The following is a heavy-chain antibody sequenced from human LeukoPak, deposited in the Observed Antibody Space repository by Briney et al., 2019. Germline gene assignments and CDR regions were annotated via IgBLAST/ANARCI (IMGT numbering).Heavy chain of an antibody. CDR3: ARPYYYDSRIDP. CDR2: MYYSGST. CDR1: GGSISSGDYY. V-gene: IGHV4-30-4*01. J-gene: IGHJ5*02. D-gene: IGHD3-22*01. Sequence: SETLSLTCTVSGGSISSGDYYWSWIRQPPGKGLEWIAYMYYSGSTYYNPSLKSRVTMSADTSKNQISLKLSSVTAADTAVYYCARPYYYDSRIDPWGQGILVTVSS.